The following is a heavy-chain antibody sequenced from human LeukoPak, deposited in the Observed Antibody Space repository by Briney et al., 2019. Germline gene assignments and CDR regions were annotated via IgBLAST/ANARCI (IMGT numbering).Heavy chain of an antibody. CDR3: ARDNPDYDYIWGSYRGGDAFDI. V-gene: IGHV3-66*01. Sequence: GGSLRLSCAASGFTVSSKYINWVRQAPGKGLEWVSLIYGSTSADYADSVKGRFTISRDNSMNTVYLQMNSLRAEDTAVYYCARDNPDYDYIWGSYRGGDAFDIWGQGTMVTVSS. CDR1: GFTVSSKY. J-gene: IGHJ3*02. CDR2: IYGSTSA. D-gene: IGHD3-16*02.